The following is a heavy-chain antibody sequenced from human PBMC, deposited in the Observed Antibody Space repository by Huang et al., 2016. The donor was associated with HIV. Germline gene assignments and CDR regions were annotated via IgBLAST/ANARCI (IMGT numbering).Heavy chain of an antibody. CDR3: AKTSAMEQQLVGAGF. CDR2: ISSSSNLI. J-gene: IGHJ4*02. V-gene: IGHV3-48*01. D-gene: IGHD1-1*01. Sequence: EVQLVESGGGLVQPGGSLRLSCAAYGFTFSNSNMNWVRQTPGKGLEGLSYISSSSNLIDYADSVKGRFTISRDNAQSTLYFQMNSLRAEDTAVYYCAKTSAMEQQLVGAGFWGQGTLVTVSS. CDR1: GFTFSNSN.